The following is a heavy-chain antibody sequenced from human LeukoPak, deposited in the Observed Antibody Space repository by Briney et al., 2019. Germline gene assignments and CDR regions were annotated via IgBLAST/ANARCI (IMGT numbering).Heavy chain of an antibody. D-gene: IGHD3-3*01. CDR1: GYTFTSYG. J-gene: IGHJ5*02. Sequence: ASVKVSFKASGYTFTSYGISWVRQAPGQGLEWMGWISAYNGNTNYAQKLQGRVTMTTDTSTSTAYMELRSLRSDDTAVYYCARGFDHYDFWSGFPASGEWFDPWGQGTLVTVSS. CDR2: ISAYNGNT. CDR3: ARGFDHYDFWSGFPASGEWFDP. V-gene: IGHV1-18*01.